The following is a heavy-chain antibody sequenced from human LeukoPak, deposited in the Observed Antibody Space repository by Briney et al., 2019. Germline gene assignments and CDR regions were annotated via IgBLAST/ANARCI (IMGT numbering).Heavy chain of an antibody. CDR2: ITWDGGTT. CDR3: ARDRTAEAGNDYYMGV. V-gene: IGHV3-43*01. CDR1: GFTFDDYT. J-gene: IGHJ6*03. Sequence: SGGSLRLSCAASGFTFDDYTMHWVRHPPGEGLEWLSLITWDGGTTYYADSVRGRFTISRDNSKNSLFLRMNSLRPEDTALYYCARDRTAEAGNDYYMGVWGNGTTVIVSS. D-gene: IGHD6-13*01.